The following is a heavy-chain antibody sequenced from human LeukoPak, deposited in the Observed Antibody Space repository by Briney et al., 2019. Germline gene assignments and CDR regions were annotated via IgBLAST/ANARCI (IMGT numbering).Heavy chain of an antibody. Sequence: SETLSLTCTVSGYSISSGYYWGWIRQPPGKGLEWIGSIYYSGSTYYNPSLKSRVTISLDTSKNQFSLKLSSVTAADTAVYYCARERRNYDYVWGSYRYNFPFDYWGQGNLVTVSS. CDR1: GYSISSGYY. J-gene: IGHJ4*02. CDR3: ARERRNYDYVWGSYRYNFPFDY. CDR2: IYYSGST. V-gene: IGHV4-38-2*02. D-gene: IGHD3-16*02.